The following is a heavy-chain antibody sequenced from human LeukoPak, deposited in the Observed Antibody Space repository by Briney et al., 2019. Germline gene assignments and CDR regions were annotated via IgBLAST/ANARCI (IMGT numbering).Heavy chain of an antibody. J-gene: IGHJ5*02. V-gene: IGHV3-11*06. Sequence: PGGSLRLSCATSGFTFSDYYMSWIRQAPGKGLEWVSYISGSSSTNYADSVKGRFTISRDNADNPVYLQMDSLRAEDTAVYYCARDRGLGYFDPWGQGTLVTVSS. CDR1: GFTFSDYY. D-gene: IGHD3-10*01. CDR3: ARDRGLGYFDP. CDR2: ISGSSST.